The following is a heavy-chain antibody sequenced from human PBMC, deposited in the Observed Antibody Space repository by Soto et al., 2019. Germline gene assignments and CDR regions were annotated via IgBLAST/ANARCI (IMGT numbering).Heavy chain of an antibody. Sequence: QVTSKESGPVLVKPTETLTLTCTVSGFSLSNARMSVSWIRQPPGKALEWLAHIFSNDAKSYSASLKNRLTISKDTSKSQVVLTMTKMDPVDTATYYCARIRGWGWLGPNDYWGQGTLVTVSS. D-gene: IGHD3-10*01. CDR1: GFSLSNARMS. V-gene: IGHV2-26*01. J-gene: IGHJ4*02. CDR2: IFSNDAK. CDR3: ARIRGWGWLGPNDY.